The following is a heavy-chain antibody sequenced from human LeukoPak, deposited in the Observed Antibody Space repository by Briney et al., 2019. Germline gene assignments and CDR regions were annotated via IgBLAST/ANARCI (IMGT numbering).Heavy chain of an antibody. J-gene: IGHJ4*02. CDR3: ATERRGSSTYDGREAFDF. Sequence: GGSLRLSCTASGVTFSNYWMSWVRRAPGKGLEWVANIKEDGGEKNYVDSVRGRFTITRDNSRNSLYLQMNSLRGEDTAVYYCATERRGSSTYDGREAFDFWGQGTLVTVSS. CDR1: GVTFSNYW. V-gene: IGHV3-7*01. CDR2: IKEDGGEK. D-gene: IGHD6-13*01.